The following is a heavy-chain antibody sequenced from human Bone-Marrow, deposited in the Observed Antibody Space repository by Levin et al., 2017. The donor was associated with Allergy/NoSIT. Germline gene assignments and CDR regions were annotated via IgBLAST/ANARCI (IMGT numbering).Heavy chain of an antibody. V-gene: IGHV4-59*01. CDR2: IYYSGNT. J-gene: IGHJ5*02. Sequence: SQTLSLTCTVSGGSMKTYYWTWIRQPPGKGLEWIGYIYYSGNTNYNPSLKSRVTISVDTSKNQFSLELTSVTPADTAVYYCARGTITFGGVIVSGPWGQGTLVTVSS. D-gene: IGHD3-16*02. CDR3: ARGTITFGGVIVSGP. CDR1: GGSMKTYY.